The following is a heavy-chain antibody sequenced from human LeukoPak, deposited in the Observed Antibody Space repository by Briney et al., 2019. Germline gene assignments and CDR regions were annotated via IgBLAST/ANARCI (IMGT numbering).Heavy chain of an antibody. CDR1: GYSISSGYY. CDR2: IYHSGST. CDR3: ATVGGSRYYYYCGMDV. V-gene: IGHV4-38-2*02. D-gene: IGHD3-16*01. J-gene: IGHJ6*02. Sequence: SETLSLTCTVSGYSISSGYYWGWIRQPPGKGLEWIGSIYHSGSTYYNPSLKSRVTISVDTSKNQFSLKLSSVTAADTAVYYCATVGGSRYYYYCGMDVWGQGTTVTVSS.